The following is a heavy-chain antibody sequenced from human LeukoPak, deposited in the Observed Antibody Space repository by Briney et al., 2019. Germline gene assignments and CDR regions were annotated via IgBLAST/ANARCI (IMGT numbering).Heavy chain of an antibody. CDR3: ARAPYYDFWSGYPTSHWCFDL. Sequence: SETPSLTCTVSGGSISSYYWSWIRQPPGKGLEWIGYIYYSGSTNYNPSLKSRVTISVDTSKNQFSLKLSSVTAADTAVYYCARAPYYDFWSGYPTSHWCFDLWGRGTLVTVSS. CDR1: GGSISSYY. V-gene: IGHV4-59*01. D-gene: IGHD3-3*01. CDR2: IYYSGST. J-gene: IGHJ2*01.